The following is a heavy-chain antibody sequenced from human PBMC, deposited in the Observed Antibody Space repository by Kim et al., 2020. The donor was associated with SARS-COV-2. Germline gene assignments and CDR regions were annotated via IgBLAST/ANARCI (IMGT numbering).Heavy chain of an antibody. Sequence: ADSVKGRFTSSRDNSKDTLYLQMNSLRAEDTAVYYCAKEMSSDYYYGMDVWGQGTTVTVSS. V-gene: IGHV3-23*01. J-gene: IGHJ6*02. CDR3: AKEMSSDYYYGMDV. D-gene: IGHD6-19*01.